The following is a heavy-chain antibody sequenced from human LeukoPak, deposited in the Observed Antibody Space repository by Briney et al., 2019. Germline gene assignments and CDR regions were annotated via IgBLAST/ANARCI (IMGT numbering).Heavy chain of an antibody. J-gene: IGHJ4*02. Sequence: PGRSLRLSCAASGFTFSTYGMHWVRQAPGKGLELVAIIWSDGSNKYYADSVKGRFTISRDNSKNTLYLQMNSLRAEDTAVYYCAKDRVRELLDYWGQGTLVTVSS. D-gene: IGHD1-26*01. V-gene: IGHV3-33*06. CDR2: IWSDGSNK. CDR3: AKDRVRELLDY. CDR1: GFTFSTYG.